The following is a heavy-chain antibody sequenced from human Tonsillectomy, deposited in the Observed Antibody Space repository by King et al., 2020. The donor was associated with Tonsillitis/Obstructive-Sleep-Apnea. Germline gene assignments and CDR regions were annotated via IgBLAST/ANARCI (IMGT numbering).Heavy chain of an antibody. CDR3: AKDLGNVLRFLEWLYLPDY. CDR1: GFTFSSYG. CDR2: ISYDGSNK. Sequence: VQLVQSGGGVVQPGRSLRLSCAASGFTFSSYGMHWVRQAPGKGLEWVAVISYDGSNKYYADSVKGRFTISRDNSKNTLYLQMNSLRAEDTAVYYCAKDLGNVLRFLEWLYLPDYWGQGTLVTVSS. V-gene: IGHV3-30*18. J-gene: IGHJ4*02. D-gene: IGHD3-3*01.